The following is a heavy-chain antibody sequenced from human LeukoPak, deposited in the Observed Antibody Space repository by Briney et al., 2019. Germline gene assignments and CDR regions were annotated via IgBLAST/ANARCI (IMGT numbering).Heavy chain of an antibody. V-gene: IGHV4-59*08. Sequence: SETLSLICTVSGGSISSYYWSWIRQPPGKGLEWIGYIYYSGSTNYNPSLKSRVTISVDTSKNQFSLKLNSVTAADTAVYYCARRLGYYYGPFDPWGQGTLVTVSS. CDR3: ARRLGYYYGPFDP. J-gene: IGHJ5*02. CDR1: GGSISSYY. CDR2: IYYSGST. D-gene: IGHD3-10*01.